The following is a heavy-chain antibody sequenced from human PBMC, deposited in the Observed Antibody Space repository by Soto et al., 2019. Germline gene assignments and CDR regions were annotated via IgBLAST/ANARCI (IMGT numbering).Heavy chain of an antibody. D-gene: IGHD3-10*01. CDR3: AKDSLLGFGAVGQGADPYFDY. CDR1: GFTFSSYG. V-gene: IGHV3-30*18. J-gene: IGHJ4*02. CDR2: ISYDGSNK. Sequence: QVQLVESGGGVVQPGRSLRLSCAASGFTFSSYGMHWVRQAPGKGLEWVAVISYDGSNKYYADSVKGRFTISIDNSKNTLYLQMNSLRAEDTAVYYCAKDSLLGFGAVGQGADPYFDYWGQGTLVTVSS.